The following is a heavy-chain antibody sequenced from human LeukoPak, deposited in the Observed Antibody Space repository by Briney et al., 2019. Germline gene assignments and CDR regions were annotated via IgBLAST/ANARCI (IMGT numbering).Heavy chain of an antibody. V-gene: IGHV3-21*01. Sequence: GGSLRLSCAASGFNFSSYSMNWVRQAPGKGLEWVSSISSSSSYIYYADSVKGRFTISRDNAKKSLYLQMNSLRAEDTAVYYCARSHTSPYYDILTGYFDYWGQGTLVTVSS. CDR1: GFNFSSYS. D-gene: IGHD3-9*01. CDR2: ISSSSSYI. CDR3: ARSHTSPYYDILTGYFDY. J-gene: IGHJ4*02.